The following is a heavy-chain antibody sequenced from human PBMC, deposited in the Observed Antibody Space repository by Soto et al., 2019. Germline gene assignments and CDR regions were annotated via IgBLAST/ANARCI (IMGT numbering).Heavy chain of an antibody. CDR1: GFTFSSYG. J-gene: IGHJ4*02. CDR2: ISYDGSNK. V-gene: IGHV3-30*18. CDR3: AKDQAYYDFWSGYLMDY. Sequence: GGSLRLSCAASGFTFSSYGMHWVRQAPGKGLEWVAVISYDGSNKYYADSVKGRFTISRDNSKNTLYLQMNSLRAEDTAVYYCAKDQAYYDFWSGYLMDYWGQGTLVTVS. D-gene: IGHD3-3*01.